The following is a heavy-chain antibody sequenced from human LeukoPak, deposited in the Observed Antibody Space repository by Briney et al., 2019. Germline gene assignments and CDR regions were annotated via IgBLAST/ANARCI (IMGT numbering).Heavy chain of an antibody. J-gene: IGHJ4*02. CDR1: GHSFTSYW. V-gene: IGHV5-51*01. CDR2: IYPGDSDT. D-gene: IGHD2-2*01. Sequence: GESLKISCKGSGHSFTSYWIGWVRQMPGKGLEWMGIIYPGDSDTRYSPSFQGQVTISADKSISTAYLQWSSLKASDTAMYYCARHVVCSSTSCSYFDYWGQGTLVTVSS. CDR3: ARHVVCSSTSCSYFDY.